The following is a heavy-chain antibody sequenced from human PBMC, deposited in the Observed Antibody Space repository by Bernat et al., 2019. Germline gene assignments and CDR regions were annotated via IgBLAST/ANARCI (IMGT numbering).Heavy chain of an antibody. D-gene: IGHD6-13*01. V-gene: IGHV3-20*04. CDR2: INWNGGST. Sequence: EVQLVESGGGVVRPGGSLRLSCAASGFTFDDYGMSWVRQAPGKGLEWVSGINWNGGSTGYADSVKGRFTISRDNAKNSLYLQMNSLRAEDTALYYCARAEPGIAAAGSYYFDYWGQGTLVTVSS. J-gene: IGHJ4*02. CDR1: GFTFDDYG. CDR3: ARAEPGIAAAGSYYFDY.